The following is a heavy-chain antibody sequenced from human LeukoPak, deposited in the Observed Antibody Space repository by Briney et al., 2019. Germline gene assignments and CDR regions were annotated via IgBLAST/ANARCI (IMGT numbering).Heavy chain of an antibody. D-gene: IGHD6-19*01. J-gene: IGHJ3*02. V-gene: IGHV1-18*01. Sequence: VASVKVSCKASGYTFTSYGISWVRQAPGQGLEWMGWISAYNGNTNYAQKLQGRVTMTTDTSTSTAYMELRSLRSDDTAVYYCARVVRIPYSSDPTAFDIWGQGTMVTVSS. CDR3: ARVVRIPYSSDPTAFDI. CDR2: ISAYNGNT. CDR1: GYTFTSYG.